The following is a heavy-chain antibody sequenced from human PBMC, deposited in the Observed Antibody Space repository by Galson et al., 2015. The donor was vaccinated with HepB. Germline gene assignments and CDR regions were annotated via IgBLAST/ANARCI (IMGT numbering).Heavy chain of an antibody. V-gene: IGHV3-23*01. J-gene: IGHJ4*02. D-gene: IGHD2-15*01. CDR3: AKRKIVVGTETCGLDY. CDR2: ITGSGGNT. CDR1: NFTFSNYA. Sequence: SLRLSCAASNFTFSNYAMSWVRQAPGKGLEWVSGITGSGGNTYYADSVKGRFTISRENSKNTLYLQMNSLRAEDTAVYYCAKRKIVVGTETCGLDYWGQGTMVTVSS.